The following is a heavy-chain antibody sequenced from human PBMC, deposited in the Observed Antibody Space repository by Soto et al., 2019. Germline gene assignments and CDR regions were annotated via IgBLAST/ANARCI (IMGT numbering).Heavy chain of an antibody. J-gene: IGHJ4*02. CDR2: INAGNGNT. V-gene: IGHV1-3*01. CDR1: GYTFTSYA. CDR3: ARDRDNWNYEDYFDY. Sequence: ASVKVSCKASGYTFTSYAMHWVRQAPGQRLEWMGWINAGNGNTKYSQKFQGRVTITRDTSASTAYMELSSPRSEDTAVYYCARDRDNWNYEDYFDYWGQGTLVTVSS. D-gene: IGHD1-7*01.